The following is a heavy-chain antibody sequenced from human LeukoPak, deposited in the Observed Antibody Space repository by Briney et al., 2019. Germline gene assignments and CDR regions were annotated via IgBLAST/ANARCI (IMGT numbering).Heavy chain of an antibody. CDR3: AREDGWPRYYFDF. D-gene: IGHD5-24*01. Sequence: SETLSLTCTVSGGSIRNYYWSWIRQSAGKGLEWIGRIYSSGSTDYNPSLKSRVTMSIDVSRKEFSLRLISVTAADTAVYYCAREDGWPRYYFDFWGQGTLVTVPS. CDR2: IYSSGST. CDR1: GGSIRNYY. J-gene: IGHJ4*02. V-gene: IGHV4-4*07.